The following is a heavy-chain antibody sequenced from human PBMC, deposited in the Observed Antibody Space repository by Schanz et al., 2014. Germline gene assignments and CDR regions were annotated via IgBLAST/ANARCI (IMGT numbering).Heavy chain of an antibody. Sequence: EVQLLESGGGLVQPGESLRVSCAASGFTFNSYAMSWVRQAPGRGLEWVSGISGSGGTTHYADSVEGRFTISRVNSKNTLYLRMKGLRAEDTAIYYCAKLSSSGRLAGYFDYWGQGALVTVSS. V-gene: IGHV3-23*01. CDR1: GFTFNSYA. CDR2: ISGSGGTT. J-gene: IGHJ4*02. D-gene: IGHD6-19*01. CDR3: AKLSSSGRLAGYFDY.